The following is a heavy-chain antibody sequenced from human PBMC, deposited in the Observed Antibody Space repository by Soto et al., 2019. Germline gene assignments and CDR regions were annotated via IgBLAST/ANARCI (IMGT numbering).Heavy chain of an antibody. J-gene: IGHJ6*02. CDR3: AMVDVYVTPSPQDV. CDR2: INTYNGNT. CDR1: GYTFTRYG. D-gene: IGHD3-16*01. V-gene: IGHV1-18*01. Sequence: QVQLVQSGAEVKNPGASVKVSCKASGYTFTRYGIGWARQAPGQGLEWMGWINTYNGNTNYAQNVQGRVTLTTDTSTSTAYMELRSLRSNHTAIYYCAMVDVYVTPSPQDVWGQGNTVIVSS.